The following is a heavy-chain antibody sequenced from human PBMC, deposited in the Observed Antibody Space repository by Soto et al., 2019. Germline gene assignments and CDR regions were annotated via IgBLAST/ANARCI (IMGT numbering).Heavy chain of an antibody. CDR2: INHSGST. CDR3: ARGRKAAAGAIDY. CDR1: GGSFSGYY. J-gene: IGHJ4*02. Sequence: SQTLSLTCAVYGGSFSGYYWSWIRQPPGKGLEWIGEINHSGSTNYNPSLKSRVTISVDTSKNQFSLKLSSVTAADTAVYYCARGRKAAAGAIDYWGQGTLVTVSS. V-gene: IGHV4-34*01. D-gene: IGHD6-13*01.